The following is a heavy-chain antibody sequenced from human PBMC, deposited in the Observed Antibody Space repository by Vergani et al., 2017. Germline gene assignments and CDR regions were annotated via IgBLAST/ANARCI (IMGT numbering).Heavy chain of an antibody. V-gene: IGHV3-23*01. CDR3: ANSLVKDSGYEEYYYYYGMDV. Sequence: EVQLLESGGGLVQPGGSLRLSCAASGFTFSSYAMSWVRQAPGKGLEWVSAISGSGGSTYYADSVKGRFTISRDNSKNTLYLQMNSLRAEDTAVYYCANSLVKDSGYEEYYYYYGMDVWGQXP. CDR1: GFTFSSYA. CDR2: ISGSGGST. J-gene: IGHJ6*02. D-gene: IGHD5-12*01.